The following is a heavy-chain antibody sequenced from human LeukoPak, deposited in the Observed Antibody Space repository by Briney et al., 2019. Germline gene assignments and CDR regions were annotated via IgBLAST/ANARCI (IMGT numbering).Heavy chain of an antibody. J-gene: IGHJ4*02. V-gene: IGHV5-10-1*01. Sequence: PGESLRISCKGSGYSFTSYWISWVRQMPGKGQEWTGRIDPSDSYTNYRPSFQGHVTISADKSISTAYLQWSSLKASDTAMYYCASTHWYSSGYPYFGYWGQGTLVTVSS. CDR2: IDPSDSYT. CDR3: ASTHWYSSGYPYFGY. CDR1: GYSFTSYW. D-gene: IGHD6-19*01.